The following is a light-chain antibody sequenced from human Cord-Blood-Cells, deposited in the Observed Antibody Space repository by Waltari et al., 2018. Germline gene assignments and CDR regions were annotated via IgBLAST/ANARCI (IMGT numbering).Light chain of an antibody. Sequence: ILMTQSPLSLPVPPGEPASIPCRSSQSLLHSNGYNYLDWYLQKPGQPPQLLIYLGSNRASGVPDRFSGSGSGTDFTLKISRVEAEDVGVYDCMQALQTPWTFGQGTKVEIK. J-gene: IGKJ1*01. CDR1: QSLLHSNGYNY. V-gene: IGKV2-28*01. CDR3: MQALQTPWT. CDR2: LGS.